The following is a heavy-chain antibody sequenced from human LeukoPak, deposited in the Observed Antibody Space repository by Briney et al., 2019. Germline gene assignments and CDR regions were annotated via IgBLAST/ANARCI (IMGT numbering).Heavy chain of an antibody. CDR3: ARDIVRVVVVVAATPNVGIDV. CDR1: GFTFDDYG. CDR2: INWNGGST. V-gene: IGHV3-20*04. D-gene: IGHD2-15*01. Sequence: PGGSLRLSCAASGFTFDDYGMSWVRQAPGKGLEWVSGINWNGGSTGYADSVKGRFTISRDNAKNSLYLQMNSLRAEDTALYYCARDIVRVVVVVAATPNVGIDVWGQGTTVTVSS. J-gene: IGHJ6*02.